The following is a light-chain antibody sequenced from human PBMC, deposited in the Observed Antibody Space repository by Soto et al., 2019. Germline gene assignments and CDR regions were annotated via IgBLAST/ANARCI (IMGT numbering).Light chain of an antibody. CDR1: SSNIGSNY. J-gene: IGLJ3*02. CDR2: RNN. CDR3: EAWDDSLSGWV. V-gene: IGLV1-47*01. Sequence: QSVLTQPPSASGTPGQRVTISCSGSSSNIGSNYVYWYQQLPGTAPKLLIYRNNQRPSGVPDRFSGSKSGTSASLAISGLRSEDEADYYCEAWDDSLSGWVFGGGTKLTV.